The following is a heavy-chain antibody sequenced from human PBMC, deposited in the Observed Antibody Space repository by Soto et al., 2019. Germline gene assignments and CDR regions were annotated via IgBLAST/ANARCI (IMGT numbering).Heavy chain of an antibody. Sequence: EVQLVESGGGLVKPGGSLRLSCAASGFTFTSALMTWVRQAPGKGLEWVGRVKSKTDGGTTDYAAPVKGRFTISRDDSEKTLYRQMNSLKTEDTAVYYCTTGSTGRDYWGQGTLVTVSS. J-gene: IGHJ4*02. CDR2: VKSKTDGGTT. D-gene: IGHD3-10*01. CDR1: GFTFTSAL. CDR3: TTGSTGRDY. V-gene: IGHV3-15*01.